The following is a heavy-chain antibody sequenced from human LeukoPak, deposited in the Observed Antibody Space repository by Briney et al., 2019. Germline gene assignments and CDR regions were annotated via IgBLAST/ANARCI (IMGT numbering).Heavy chain of an antibody. CDR2: IIPIFGTA. V-gene: IGHV1-69*13. CDR1: GGTFSSYA. J-gene: IGHJ6*03. CDR3: ARDWEMATISSGYYYYMDV. D-gene: IGHD5-24*01. Sequence: GASVKVSCKASGGTFSSYAISWVRQAPGQGLEWMGGIIPIFGTANYAQKFQGRVTITADESTSTAYMELSNLRSEDTAVYYCARDWEMATISSGYYYYMDVWGKGTTVTISS.